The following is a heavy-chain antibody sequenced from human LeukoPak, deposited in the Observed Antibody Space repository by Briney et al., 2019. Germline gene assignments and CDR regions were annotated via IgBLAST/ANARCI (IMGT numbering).Heavy chain of an antibody. Sequence: GRSLRLSCAASGFTFSSYAMHWVRQAPGKGLEWVAVISYDGSNKYYADSVKGRFTISRDNSKNTLYLQMNSLRAEDTAVYYCARVPLEYSSSSGDFDYWGQGTLVTVFS. CDR1: GFTFSSYA. V-gene: IGHV3-30-3*01. CDR2: ISYDGSNK. J-gene: IGHJ4*02. CDR3: ARVPLEYSSSSGDFDY. D-gene: IGHD6-6*01.